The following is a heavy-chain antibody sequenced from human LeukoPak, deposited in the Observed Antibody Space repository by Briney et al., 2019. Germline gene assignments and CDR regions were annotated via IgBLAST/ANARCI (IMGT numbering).Heavy chain of an antibody. Sequence: SETLSLTCTVSGGSISSYYWSWIRQPPGKGLEWIGYIYYSGSANYNPSLKSRVTISVDTSKSQLSLKLSSVTAADTAVYYCARGRRVDAAMLSDWGQGTLVTVSS. CDR3: ARGRRVDAAMLSD. J-gene: IGHJ4*02. CDR1: GGSISSYY. CDR2: IYYSGSA. V-gene: IGHV4-59*01. D-gene: IGHD5-18*01.